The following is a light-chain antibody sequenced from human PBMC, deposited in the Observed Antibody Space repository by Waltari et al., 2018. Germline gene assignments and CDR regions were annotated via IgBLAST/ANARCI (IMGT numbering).Light chain of an antibody. CDR2: GAS. Sequence: EIVLTQSPGTLPLSPGETATLSCRASQSVKSEYLTWYQQKPGQAPRLLVYGASSRATGIPDRFSGSGSGTDFTLTIRRLEPEDFAVFYCLQWGASQWTFGQGTRVEVK. V-gene: IGKV3-20*01. CDR3: LQWGASQWT. J-gene: IGKJ1*01. CDR1: QSVKSEY.